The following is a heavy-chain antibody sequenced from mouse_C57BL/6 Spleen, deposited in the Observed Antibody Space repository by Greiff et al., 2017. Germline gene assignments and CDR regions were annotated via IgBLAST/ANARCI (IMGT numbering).Heavy chain of an antibody. D-gene: IGHD2-4*01. J-gene: IGHJ3*01. Sequence: DVQLQESGPGLVKPSQSLSLTCSVTGYSITSGYYWNWIRQFPGNKLEWMGYISYDGSNNYNPSLKNRISITRDTSKNQFFLKLNSVTTEDTATYYCARPDDHDGGRFAYWGQGTLVTVSA. CDR1: GYSITSGYY. CDR3: ARPDDHDGGRFAY. V-gene: IGHV3-6*01. CDR2: ISYDGSN.